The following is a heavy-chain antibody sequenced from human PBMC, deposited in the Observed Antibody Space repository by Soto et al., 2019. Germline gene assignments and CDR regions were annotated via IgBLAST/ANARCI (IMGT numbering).Heavy chain of an antibody. CDR1: GFTFSTYA. V-gene: IGHV3-23*01. D-gene: IGHD2-8*01. Sequence: GGSLRLSCTASGFTFSTYAMTWVRQAPGKGLEWVSAISGGGGPTYYADSVKGRFTISRDNSKNTLYLHMNSLRADDTTVYYWEKVPQFLDSGVFWGKGTLVPVSS. CDR2: ISGGGGPT. J-gene: IGHJ1*01. CDR3: EKVPQFLDSGVF.